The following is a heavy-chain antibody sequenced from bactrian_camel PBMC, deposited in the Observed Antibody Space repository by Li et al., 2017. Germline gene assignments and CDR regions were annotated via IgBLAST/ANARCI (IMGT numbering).Heavy chain of an antibody. CDR1: GYTVARGY. D-gene: IGHD7*01. CDR3: AADSVNLQLARYYTY. CDR2: IDTAGAA. V-gene: IGHV3S53*01. J-gene: IGHJ4*01. Sequence: HVQLVESGGGSVQTGGSLRLSCEASGYTVARGYMAWFRQAPGKEREGVAAIDTAGAATYTYSVQGRFTISKDNVKNTLYLQMNDLKPEDTAIYYCAADSVNLQLARYYTYWGQGTQVTVS.